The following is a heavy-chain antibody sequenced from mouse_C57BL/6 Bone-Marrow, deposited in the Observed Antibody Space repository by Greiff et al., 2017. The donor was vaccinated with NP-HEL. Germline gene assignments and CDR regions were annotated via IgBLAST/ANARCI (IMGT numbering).Heavy chain of an antibody. V-gene: IGHV14-4*01. Sequence: EVQLQQSGAELVRPGASVKLSCPASGFNIKDDYMHWVKQRPEQGLEWIGWIDPENGDTEYASKFQGKATITADTSSNTAYLQLSSLTSEDTAVYYCTYYSNYDYWGQGTTLTVSS. CDR1: GFNIKDDY. J-gene: IGHJ2*01. CDR2: IDPENGDT. CDR3: TYYSNYDY. D-gene: IGHD2-5*01.